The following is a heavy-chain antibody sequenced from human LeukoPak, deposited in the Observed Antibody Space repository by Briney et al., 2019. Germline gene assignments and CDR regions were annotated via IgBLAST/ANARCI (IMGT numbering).Heavy chain of an antibody. J-gene: IGHJ3*02. Sequence: NPSETLSLTCAVSGYSISSNNWWAWIRQPPGKGLEWIGDIYYSGSTYYNPYNPSLTSRVTMSADTSKNQFSLKLDSVTEKDTAMYYCARNQAVAANRGAFDIWGQGTMVTVSS. D-gene: IGHD6-19*01. CDR3: ARNQAVAANRGAFDI. CDR1: GYSISSNNW. V-gene: IGHV4-28*01. CDR2: IYYSGST.